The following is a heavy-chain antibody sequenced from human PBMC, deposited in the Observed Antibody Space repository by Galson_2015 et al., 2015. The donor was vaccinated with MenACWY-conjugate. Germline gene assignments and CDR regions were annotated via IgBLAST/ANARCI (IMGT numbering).Heavy chain of an antibody. CDR1: GGSISSSSYY. D-gene: IGHD3-10*01. Sequence: ETLSLTCTVSGGSISSSSYYWGCIRQPPGQGLEWIGSIYYSGSTYYSPSLKSRITISIDASKNQFSLKLSSVTAADTAVYYCARDRGETYDSGSFFDYWGHGTLVTVSS. CDR3: ARDRGETYDSGSFFDY. V-gene: IGHV4-39*07. CDR2: IYYSGST. J-gene: IGHJ4*01.